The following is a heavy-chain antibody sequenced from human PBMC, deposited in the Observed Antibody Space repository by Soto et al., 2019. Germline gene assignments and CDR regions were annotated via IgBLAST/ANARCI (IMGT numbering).Heavy chain of an antibody. D-gene: IGHD6-19*01. CDR3: ARGLAVAGTEDFDY. Sequence: QVQLQQWGAGLLKPSETLSLTCAVYGGSFSGYYWSWIRQPPGKGLEWIGEINHSGSTNYNPSLKSRVTISVDTSKNQFSLKLSSVTAADTAVYYCARGLAVAGTEDFDYWGQGTLVTVSS. J-gene: IGHJ4*02. CDR1: GGSFSGYY. V-gene: IGHV4-34*01. CDR2: INHSGST.